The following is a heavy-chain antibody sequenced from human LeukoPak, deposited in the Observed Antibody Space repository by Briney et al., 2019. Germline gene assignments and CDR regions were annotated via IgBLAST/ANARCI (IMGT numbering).Heavy chain of an antibody. CDR3: ARPSPPGDGYNPPDH. V-gene: IGHV3-66*02. CDR2: IYSGGST. D-gene: IGHD5-24*01. Sequence: GGSLRLSCAASGLTVSSNYMSWVRQAPGKGLEWVSVIYSGGSTYYADSMKGRITISRDHSKNTLFLQMNNLRSEDTAVYFCARPSPPGDGYNPPDHWGQGTLVTVSS. CDR1: GLTVSSNY. J-gene: IGHJ4*02.